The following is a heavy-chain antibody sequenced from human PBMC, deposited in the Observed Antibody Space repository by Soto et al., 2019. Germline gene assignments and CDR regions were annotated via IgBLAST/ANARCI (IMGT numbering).Heavy chain of an antibody. J-gene: IGHJ3*01. Sequence: PGGSLRLSCAASGFTFSSYSMNWVRQAPGKGLEWVSYISDSSITIYYADSVKGRFTISRDNAKNSLFLQMDSLRVEDMAVYYCARDHSSTSAFDVWGQGTVVTVSS. CDR1: GFTFSSYS. D-gene: IGHD6-6*01. V-gene: IGHV3-48*01. CDR2: ISDSSITI. CDR3: ARDHSSTSAFDV.